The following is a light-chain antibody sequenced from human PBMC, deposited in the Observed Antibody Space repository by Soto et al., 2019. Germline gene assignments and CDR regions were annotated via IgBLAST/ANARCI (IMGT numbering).Light chain of an antibody. V-gene: IGKV1-6*01. CDR2: AAS. J-gene: IGKJ4*01. CDR3: LQNHNFPLT. CDR1: QGIRND. Sequence: AIQMTQSPSSLSASVGDRVTITCRASQGIRNDLGWYQQQPGQAPQLLIYAASSLQSGVPSRFSGRGSDTDFTLTISSLQPEDFATYYCLQNHNFPLTFGGGTKVDIK.